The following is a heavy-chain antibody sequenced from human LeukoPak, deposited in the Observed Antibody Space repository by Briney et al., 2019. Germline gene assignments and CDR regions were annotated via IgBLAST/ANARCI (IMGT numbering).Heavy chain of an antibody. CDR2: ISYDGSNK. D-gene: IGHD3-10*01. J-gene: IGHJ6*02. CDR1: GFTVSSNY. Sequence: GRSLRLSCAASGFTVSSNYMSWVRQAPGKGLEWVAVISYDGSNKYYADSVKGRFTISRDNSKNTLYLQMNSLRAEDTAVYYCARDSQPVYGSGSYHDDYYYGMDVWGQGTTVTVSS. CDR3: ARDSQPVYGSGSYHDDYYYGMDV. V-gene: IGHV3-30-3*01.